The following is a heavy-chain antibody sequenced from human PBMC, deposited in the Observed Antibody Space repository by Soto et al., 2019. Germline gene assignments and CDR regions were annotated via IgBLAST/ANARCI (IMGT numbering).Heavy chain of an antibody. CDR1: GGSISRYY. V-gene: IGHV4-59*01. D-gene: IGHD2-21*02. CDR3: ARDLWGYCGTDCYPLDV. J-gene: IGHJ6*02. CDR2: MYNTGST. Sequence: PSETLSLTCTVSGGSISRYYWSWIRQPPGKGLEWIGYMYNTGSTVYNPSFKSRVTISVDTSKNQFSLKLNSVTAADTAVYYCARDLWGYCGTDCYPLDVWGQGTTVTV.